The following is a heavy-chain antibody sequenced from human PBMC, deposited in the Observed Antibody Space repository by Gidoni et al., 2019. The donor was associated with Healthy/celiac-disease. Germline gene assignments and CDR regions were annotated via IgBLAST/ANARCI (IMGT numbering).Heavy chain of an antibody. CDR1: GGSISSYY. Sequence: QVQLQESGPGLVKPSETLSLTCTVSGGSISSYYWSWIRQPPGKGLEGIGYIYYSGSTNYDPSLKSRVTISVDTSKNQFSLKLSSVTAADTAVYYCARAAMVRGVMGYYYYGMDVWGQGTTVTVSS. D-gene: IGHD3-10*01. CDR3: ARAAMVRGVMGYYYYGMDV. CDR2: IYYSGST. V-gene: IGHV4-59*01. J-gene: IGHJ6*02.